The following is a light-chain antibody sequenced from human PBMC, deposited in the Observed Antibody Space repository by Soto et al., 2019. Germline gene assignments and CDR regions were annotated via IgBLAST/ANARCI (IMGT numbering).Light chain of an antibody. Sequence: QSALTQPASVSGSPGQSITISCTGTSSDVGGYIYVSWYQQHPGKAPKLMIYEVSNRPSGVSNRFSGSKSGNTASLTISGLQAEDEADYYCSSDSRSSVYVCGTGTKV. CDR2: EVS. V-gene: IGLV2-14*01. CDR3: SSDSRSSVYV. CDR1: SSDVGGYIY. J-gene: IGLJ1*01.